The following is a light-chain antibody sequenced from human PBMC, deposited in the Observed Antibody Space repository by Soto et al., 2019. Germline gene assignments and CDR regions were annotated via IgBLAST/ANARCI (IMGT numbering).Light chain of an antibody. CDR2: GAS. CDR1: QSVSSNS. Sequence: EVLLTQSPGTLSLSPGERATLSCRASQSVSSNSLAWYQQKPGQAPRLLIYGASRRATGIPDRFSGNGSGTDFTLTISRLEPEDFAVYYCQQYGSSPYTFGQGTKLE. CDR3: QQYGSSPYT. V-gene: IGKV3-20*01. J-gene: IGKJ2*01.